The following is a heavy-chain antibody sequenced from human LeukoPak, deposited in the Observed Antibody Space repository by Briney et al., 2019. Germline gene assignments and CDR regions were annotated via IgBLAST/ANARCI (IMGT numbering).Heavy chain of an antibody. D-gene: IGHD5-18*01. V-gene: IGHV4-39*01. CDR1: EDSISSTTYC. CDR2: IYYSGST. Sequence: AETLSRTCTVSEDSISSTTYCWGWIRQPPGKGLESIGNIYYSGSTYYNPSLKSRVTISVDTSKNQFSLKLTSVTAADTAVYYCARRGYNYGYGWFDPWGQGTLVTVSS. CDR3: ARRGYNYGYGWFDP. J-gene: IGHJ5*02.